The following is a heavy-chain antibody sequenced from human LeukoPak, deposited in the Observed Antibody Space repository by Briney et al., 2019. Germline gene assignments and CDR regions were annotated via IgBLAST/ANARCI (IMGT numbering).Heavy chain of an antibody. CDR1: GVSISTSHYY. J-gene: IGHJ4*02. D-gene: IGHD3-10*01. V-gene: IGHV4-39*01. CDR3: ARRVIISSAYFDY. CDR2: IYYPGDA. Sequence: PSGTLSLTCTVSGVSISTSHYYWGCIRQPPGNAPDLLPSIYYPGDADYNPSLKRRVTISIDTSKDRVSLKLSSVSAADEAVYCCARRVIISSAYFDYWGQGTLVTVSS.